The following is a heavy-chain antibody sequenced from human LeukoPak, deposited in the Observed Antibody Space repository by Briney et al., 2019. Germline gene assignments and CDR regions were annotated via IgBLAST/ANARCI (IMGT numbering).Heavy chain of an antibody. D-gene: IGHD6-13*01. CDR2: IWYDGSNK. V-gene: IGHV3-33*01. CDR3: ARDPSRPYSSSWLDY. CDR1: GFTFSSYG. J-gene: IGHJ4*02. Sequence: GGSLRLSCAASGFTFSSYGMHWVRQAPGKGLEWVAVIWYDGSNKYYADSVKGRFTISRDNSKNTLYLQMNSLRAEDTAVYYCARDPSRPYSSSWLDYWGQGTVVTVSS.